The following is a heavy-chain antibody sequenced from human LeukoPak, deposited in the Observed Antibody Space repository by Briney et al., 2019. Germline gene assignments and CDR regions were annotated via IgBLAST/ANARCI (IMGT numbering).Heavy chain of an antibody. CDR3: ARDLTS. J-gene: IGHJ5*02. V-gene: IGHV4-31*03. Sequence: PSQTLSLTCTVSGGSVSSGVYYWSWIRQLPGKGLEWIGYIYYSGTTYYNPSLKSRVTIPIDTSKNQFSLRLTSVTAADTAVYYCARDLTSWGQGTLVTVSS. CDR2: IYYSGTT. D-gene: IGHD3-9*01. CDR1: GGSVSSGVYY.